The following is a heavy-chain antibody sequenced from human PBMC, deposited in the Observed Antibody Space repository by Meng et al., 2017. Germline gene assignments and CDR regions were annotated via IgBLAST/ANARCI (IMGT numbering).Heavy chain of an antibody. J-gene: IGHJ4*02. CDR3: ARDWYDSSGYYLV. CDR1: GYTFTSYY. V-gene: IGHV1-46*01. Sequence: QGQLGQSWAEVKKPGASVTIDCKASGYTFTSYYIHWVRQAPGQGLEWMGIINPSGGSTSYAQKFQGRVTMTRDTSTSTVYMELSSLRSEDTAVYYCARDWYDSSGYYLVWGQGTLVTVSS. D-gene: IGHD3-22*01. CDR2: INPSGGST.